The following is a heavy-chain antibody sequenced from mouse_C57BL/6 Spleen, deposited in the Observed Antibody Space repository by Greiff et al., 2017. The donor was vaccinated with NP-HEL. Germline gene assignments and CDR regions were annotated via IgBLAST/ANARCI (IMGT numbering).Heavy chain of an antibody. CDR3: ATITTVVATRDY. CDR2: IYPGSGST. D-gene: IGHD1-1*01. J-gene: IGHJ2*01. Sequence: QVQLQQPGAELVKPGASVKMSCKASGYTFTSYWITWVKQRPGQGLEWIGDIYPGSGSTNYNEKFKSKATLTVDTSSSTAYMQLSSLTSEDSAVYYCATITTVVATRDYWGQGTTLTVSS. V-gene: IGHV1-55*01. CDR1: GYTFTSYW.